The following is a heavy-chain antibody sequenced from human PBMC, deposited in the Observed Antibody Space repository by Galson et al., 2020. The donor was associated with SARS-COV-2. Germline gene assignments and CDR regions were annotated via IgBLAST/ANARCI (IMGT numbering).Heavy chain of an antibody. CDR1: GTSISSSSYS. V-gene: IGHV4-30-2*01. J-gene: IGHJ3*01. D-gene: IGHD4-17*01. CDR3: ARLQYGDYSSEAFDF. Sequence: SETLSLTCAVSGTSISSSSYSWNWIRQPPGKGLEWIGYISYSEGTYYNPSLTSRVTISGDRSKNQFSLRLSSVTAADTAVYYCARLQYGDYSSEAFDFWGPGTMVTVAS. CDR2: ISYSEGT.